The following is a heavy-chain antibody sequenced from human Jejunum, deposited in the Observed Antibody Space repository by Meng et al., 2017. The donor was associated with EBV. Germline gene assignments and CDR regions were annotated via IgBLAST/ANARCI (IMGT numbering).Heavy chain of an antibody. CDR1: RWSFSGYY. D-gene: IGHD3-16*02. CDR3: ARVAFSYTTRSLDS. Sequence: QLTQWGGGLLKPSEPLSLTCAVYRWSFSGYYWSWIRQHPGKGLEWIGEINHSGSTNYNPSLRSRVTISVETSKNQFSLRLNSVTAADTAVYYCARVAFSYTTRSLDSWGQGTLVTVSS. CDR2: INHSGST. V-gene: IGHV4-34*02. J-gene: IGHJ4*02.